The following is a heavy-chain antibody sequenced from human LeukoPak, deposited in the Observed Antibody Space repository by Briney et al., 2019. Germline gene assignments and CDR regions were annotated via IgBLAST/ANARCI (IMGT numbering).Heavy chain of an antibody. Sequence: SETLSLTCTVYGGSISSYYWSWIRQPPGKGLEWIGYIYTSGSTNYNPSLKSRVTISLDTSKNQFSLKLSSVTAADTAVYYCARLNYYYYMDVWGKGTTVTVSS. J-gene: IGHJ6*03. V-gene: IGHV4-4*09. CDR1: GGSISSYY. CDR3: ARLNYYYYMDV. CDR2: IYTSGST.